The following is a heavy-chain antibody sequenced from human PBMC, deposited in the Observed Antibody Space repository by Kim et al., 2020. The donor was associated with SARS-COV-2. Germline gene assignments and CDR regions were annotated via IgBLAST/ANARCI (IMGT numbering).Heavy chain of an antibody. D-gene: IGHD2-2*01. CDR3: ASRSETTFCSSTNCQAFIDY. CDR1: GFTVSSNY. Sequence: GGSLRLPCAVSGFTVSSNYMSWVRQAPGMGLEWVSIIYSGGNTLYTNSVKGRFTISRDNSKNTLYLQMNSLRLDDSAVYYCASRSETTFCSSTNCQAFIDYWGRGTLVTVSS. V-gene: IGHV3-53*01. J-gene: IGHJ4*02. CDR2: IYSGGNT.